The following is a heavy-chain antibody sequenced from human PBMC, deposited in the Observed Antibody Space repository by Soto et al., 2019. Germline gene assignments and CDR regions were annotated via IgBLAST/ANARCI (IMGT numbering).Heavy chain of an antibody. V-gene: IGHV3-7*01. CDR1: GFTFSSYW. Sequence: PGGSLRLSCAASGFTFSSYWMSWVRQAPGKGLEWVANIKQDGSEKYYVDSVKGRFTISRDNAKNSLYLQMNSLRAEDTAVYYCARVVDRYDILTGYDYWGQGTLVTVSS. D-gene: IGHD3-9*01. CDR2: IKQDGSEK. CDR3: ARVVDRYDILTGYDY. J-gene: IGHJ4*02.